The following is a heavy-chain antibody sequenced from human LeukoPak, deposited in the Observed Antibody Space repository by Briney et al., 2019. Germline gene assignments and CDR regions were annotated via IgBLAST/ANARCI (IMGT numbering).Heavy chain of an antibody. CDR1: GFAFSSYD. J-gene: IGHJ4*02. Sequence: GGSLRLSCAASGFAFSSYDMNWVRQAPGKGLEWVSSISDRSTYIYYADSLKGRFTISRDNAKNSLYLQINSLRVEDTAVYYCARGVHIAVADYWGQGTLVTVSS. D-gene: IGHD6-13*01. CDR2: ISDRSTYI. V-gene: IGHV3-21*01. CDR3: ARGVHIAVADY.